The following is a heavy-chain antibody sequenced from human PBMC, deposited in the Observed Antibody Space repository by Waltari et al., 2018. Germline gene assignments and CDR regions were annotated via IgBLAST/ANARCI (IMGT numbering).Heavy chain of an antibody. CDR3: AKEGLPNWFDP. D-gene: IGHD4-17*01. Sequence: QVQLVESGGGVVQPGGSLRLSCAASGFTFSSYGMHWVRQAPGKGLEWVEFIRYNGSNKYYADSGKGRFTISRDNSKNTLYLQMNSLRAEDTAVYYCAKEGLPNWFDPWGQGTLVTVSS. J-gene: IGHJ5*02. V-gene: IGHV3-30*02. CDR2: IRYNGSNK. CDR1: GFTFSSYG.